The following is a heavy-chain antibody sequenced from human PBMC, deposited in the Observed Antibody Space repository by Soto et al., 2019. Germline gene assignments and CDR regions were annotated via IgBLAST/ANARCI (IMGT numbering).Heavy chain of an antibody. J-gene: IGHJ4*02. Sequence: GESLKISCKGSGYSFTRYWIGWVRQMPRKGLEWMGIIYPLDSDTRYSPSSQAQVNISADKAISTSYLQWSSLKASDTPMTYWARHGYSSGWPVLDYWGQRTLVTVCS. CDR1: GYSFTRYW. D-gene: IGHD6-19*01. CDR2: IYPLDSDT. CDR3: ARHGYSSGWPVLDY. V-gene: IGHV5-51*01.